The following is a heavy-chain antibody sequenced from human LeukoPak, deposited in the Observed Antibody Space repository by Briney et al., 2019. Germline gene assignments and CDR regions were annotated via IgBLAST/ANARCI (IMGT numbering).Heavy chain of an antibody. CDR1: GFTFSSYA. CDR3: AKDPPERSGDYYDSRSFNDP. Sequence: GGSLRLSCAASGFTFSSYAMSWVRQAPGKGLEWVSAISGSGGSTYYADSVKGRFTISRDNSKNTLYLQMNSLRAEDTAVYYCAKDPPERSGDYYDSRSFNDPWGQGTLVTVSS. CDR2: ISGSGGST. J-gene: IGHJ5*02. D-gene: IGHD3-22*01. V-gene: IGHV3-23*01.